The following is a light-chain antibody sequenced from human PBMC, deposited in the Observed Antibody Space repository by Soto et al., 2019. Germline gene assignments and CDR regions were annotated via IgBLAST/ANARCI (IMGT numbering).Light chain of an antibody. Sequence: DIQMTQSPSSVSASVGDTVTVTCRASQDISSWLAWYQQKPGKAPKLLIYTASTLPSGVPSRFSGSGSGTDFTLTISSLQPEDFATYYCQQTHSFPLTFGGGTKVDIK. V-gene: IGKV1D-12*01. CDR1: QDISSW. CDR2: TAS. CDR3: QQTHSFPLT. J-gene: IGKJ4*01.